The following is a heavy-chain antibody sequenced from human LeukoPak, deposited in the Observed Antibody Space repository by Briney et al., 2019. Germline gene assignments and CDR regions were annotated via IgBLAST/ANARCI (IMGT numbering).Heavy chain of an antibody. CDR3: ASGPAGYYGSGSYYDV. CDR1: GGSISSSSYY. Sequence: PSETRSLTCTVSGGSISSSSYYWGWIRQPPGKGLEWIGSIYYSGSTYYDPSLKSRVTISVDTSKNQFSLKLSSVTAADTAVYYCASGPAGYYGSGSYYDVWGKGTTVTVSS. J-gene: IGHJ6*04. V-gene: IGHV4-39*01. CDR2: IYYSGST. D-gene: IGHD3-10*01.